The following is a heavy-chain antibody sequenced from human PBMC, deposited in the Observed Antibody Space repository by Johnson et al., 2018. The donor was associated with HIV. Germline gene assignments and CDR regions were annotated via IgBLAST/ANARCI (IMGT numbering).Heavy chain of an antibody. V-gene: IGHV3-9*01. J-gene: IGHJ3*02. CDR1: GFTFDDYA. D-gene: IGHD2-15*01. CDR2: ISWNGANR. Sequence: VLLVESGGGLVQPGRSLRLSCAASGFTFDDYALHWIRQAPGKGLEWVSGISWNGANRGYADSVKGRFTISRDNAKDSLYLQMNSLRAEDTAVYYCARAGIVFDIWGQGTLVTVSS. CDR3: ARAGIVFDI.